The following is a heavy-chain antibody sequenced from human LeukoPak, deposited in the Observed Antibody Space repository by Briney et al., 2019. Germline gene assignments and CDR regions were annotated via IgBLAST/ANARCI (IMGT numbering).Heavy chain of an antibody. Sequence: GGSLRLSCAASGFTFSSYAMHWVRQAPGKGLEWVAVISYDGSNKYYADSVKGRFTISRDNSKNTLYLQMNSLRAEDTAVYYCARAPDYGMDVWGQGTTVTVSS. CDR2: ISYDGSNK. CDR1: GFTFSSYA. V-gene: IGHV3-30-3*01. CDR3: ARAPDYGMDV. J-gene: IGHJ6*02.